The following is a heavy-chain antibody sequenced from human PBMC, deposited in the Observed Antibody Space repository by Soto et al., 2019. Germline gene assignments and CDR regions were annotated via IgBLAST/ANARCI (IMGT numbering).Heavy chain of an antibody. V-gene: IGHV2-5*01. J-gene: IGHJ4*02. Sequence: QITLKESGPTLVKPTQTLTLTCTFSGFSLSTSGVGVGWIRQPPGKALEWLALIYWNDDKRYSPSLKSRLTITKDTSKNQVILTMSNMDPVDTATYYCAHRRKYQLLSEERVGAADYWRQGTLLTVSS. CDR1: GFSLSTSGVG. CDR3: AHRRKYQLLSEERVGAADY. CDR2: IYWNDDK. D-gene: IGHD2-2*01.